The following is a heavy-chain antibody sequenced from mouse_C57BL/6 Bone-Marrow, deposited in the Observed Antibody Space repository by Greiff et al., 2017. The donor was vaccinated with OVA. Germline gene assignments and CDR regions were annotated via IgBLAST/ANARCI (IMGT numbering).Heavy chain of an antibody. Sequence: QVQLQQPGAELVTPGASVPLSFPSSFSPFTSYLITWVKQRPGQGLAWIGDIYPGSGRTNYNEKLKSKATLTVDKSSSTAYMQLSSLTSEDSAVYYCARSGITTVEGDFAMDYWGQGTSVTVSS. CDR2: IYPGSGRT. J-gene: IGHJ4*01. CDR1: FSPFTSYL. D-gene: IGHD1-1*01. CDR3: ARSGITTVEGDFAMDY. V-gene: IGHV1-55*01.